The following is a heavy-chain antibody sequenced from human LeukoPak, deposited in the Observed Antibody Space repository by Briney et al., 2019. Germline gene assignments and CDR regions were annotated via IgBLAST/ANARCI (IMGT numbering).Heavy chain of an antibody. Sequence: SGTLSLTCAVSGDSISSSYWWNWVRQPPGKGLEWIGEIYHSGSTNYNPSLKSRVTISVDKSKNQLSLKLSSVTAADTAVYYCARAYSGSYFDYWGQGTLVTVSS. D-gene: IGHD3-22*01. J-gene: IGHJ4*02. V-gene: IGHV4-4*02. CDR2: IYHSGST. CDR3: ARAYSGSYFDY. CDR1: GDSISSSYW.